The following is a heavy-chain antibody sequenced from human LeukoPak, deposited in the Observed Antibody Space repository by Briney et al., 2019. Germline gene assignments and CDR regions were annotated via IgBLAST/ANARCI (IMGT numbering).Heavy chain of an antibody. Sequence: PGGSLRLSCAVSGVNFSSYWMSWVRQAPGKGLEWVALISYDGSNKYYADSVKGRFTISRDNSKNTLYLQMNSLRAEDTALYYCANVGATISFDSWGQGTLVTVSS. CDR3: ANVGATISFDS. D-gene: IGHD1-26*01. CDR2: ISYDGSNK. V-gene: IGHV3-30*18. CDR1: GVNFSSYW. J-gene: IGHJ4*02.